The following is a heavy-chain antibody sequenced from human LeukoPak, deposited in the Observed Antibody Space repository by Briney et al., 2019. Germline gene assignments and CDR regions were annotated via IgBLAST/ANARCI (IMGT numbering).Heavy chain of an antibody. CDR2: ISAYNGNT. CDR3: ARVSVPYYYDSSGYFNWFDP. Sequence: ASVKVSCKASGYTFTSYAMHWVRQAPGQRLEWMGWISAYNGNTNYAQKLQGRVTMTTDTSTSTAYMELRSLRSDDTAVYYCARVSVPYYYDSSGYFNWFDPWGQGTLVTVSS. J-gene: IGHJ5*02. D-gene: IGHD3-22*01. V-gene: IGHV1-18*01. CDR1: GYTFTSYA.